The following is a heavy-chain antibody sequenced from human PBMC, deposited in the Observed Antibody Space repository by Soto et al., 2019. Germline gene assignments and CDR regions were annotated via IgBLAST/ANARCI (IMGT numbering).Heavy chain of an antibody. CDR1: GFTFSSHS. J-gene: IGHJ2*01. V-gene: IGHV3-21*01. CDR2: ITATSSFI. CDR3: AIGAVVGIGYFDL. Sequence: EVQLVESGGGLVKPGGSLRLSCAASGFTFSSHSVNWVRQAPGKGLEWVSCITATSSFIYYADSVKGRFTISRDNAKHSLYLQMDILRVEDTAVYYCAIGAVVGIGYFDLWGRGTLVTVSS. D-gene: IGHD6-19*01.